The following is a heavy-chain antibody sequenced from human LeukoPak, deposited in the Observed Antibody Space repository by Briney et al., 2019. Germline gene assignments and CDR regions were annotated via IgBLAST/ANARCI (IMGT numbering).Heavy chain of an antibody. D-gene: IGHD3-16*01. J-gene: IGHJ4*02. CDR3: AKTPVVVVGDYFDY. CDR2: ISSSGGST. Sequence: GGSLRLSCAASGFTFSSYAMSWVRQAPGKGLEWVSAISSSGGSTYYADSVKGRFTISRDNSKNTLYPQMNSLRAEDTAVYYCAKTPVVVVGDYFDYWGQGTLVTVSS. V-gene: IGHV3-23*01. CDR1: GFTFSSYA.